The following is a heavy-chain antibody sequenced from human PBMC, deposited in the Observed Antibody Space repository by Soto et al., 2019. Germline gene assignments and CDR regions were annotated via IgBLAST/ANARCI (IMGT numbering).Heavy chain of an antibody. CDR3: EIPTTVTTLYYYYYGMDV. CDR1: GYTLTELS. V-gene: IGHV1-24*01. CDR2: FDPEDGET. D-gene: IGHD4-17*01. Sequence: ASVKLSCKVSGYTLTELSMHWVRQAPGKGLEWMGGFDPEDGETIYAQKFQGRVTMTEDTSTDTAYMELRSLRSKDTAVFYCEIPTTVTTLYYYYYGMDVWGQGTTVTVSS. J-gene: IGHJ6*02.